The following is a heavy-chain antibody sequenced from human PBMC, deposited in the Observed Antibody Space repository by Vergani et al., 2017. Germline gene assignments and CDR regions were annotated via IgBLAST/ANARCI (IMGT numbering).Heavy chain of an antibody. D-gene: IGHD3-10*01. CDR2: INHSGST. V-gene: IGHV4-34*01. J-gene: IGHJ6*03. CDR1: GGSFSGYY. Sequence: QVQLQQWGAGLLKPSETLSLTCAVYGGSFSGYYWSWIRQPPGKGLEWIGEINHSGSTNYNPSLKSRITISVDTSKSQFSLKLSSVTAADTAVSYCARSGATVSGFGEPHYYYMDVWGKGTTVTVSS. CDR3: ARSGATVSGFGEPHYYYMDV.